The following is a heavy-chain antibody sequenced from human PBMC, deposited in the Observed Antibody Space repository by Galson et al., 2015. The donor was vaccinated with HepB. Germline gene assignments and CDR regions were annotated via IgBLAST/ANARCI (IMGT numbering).Heavy chain of an antibody. D-gene: IGHD4-17*01. CDR2: VFYTGST. CDR3: ARSPSTVTTLWYYFDF. J-gene: IGHJ4*02. V-gene: IGHV4-59*03. CDR1: GASISSYC. Sequence: SETLSLTCTVSGASISSYCWSWIRQPPGKGLEWIGCVFYTGSTTYNPSLKNRLTISVDTSKNQFSVRLTSVTAADTAVYYCARSPSTVTTLWYYFDFWGQGTPVTVSS.